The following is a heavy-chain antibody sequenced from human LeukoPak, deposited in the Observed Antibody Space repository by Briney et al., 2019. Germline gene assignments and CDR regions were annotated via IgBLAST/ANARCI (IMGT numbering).Heavy chain of an antibody. CDR2: INHSGST. J-gene: IGHJ6*02. Sequence: SETLSLTCAVYGGSFSGYYWSWIRQPPGKGLEWIGEINHSGSTNYNPSLKSRVTISVDTSKNQFSLKLSSVTAADTAVYYCTHSYYYYGMDVWAKGPRSPSP. CDR3: THSYYYYGMDV. V-gene: IGHV4-34*01. CDR1: GGSFSGYY.